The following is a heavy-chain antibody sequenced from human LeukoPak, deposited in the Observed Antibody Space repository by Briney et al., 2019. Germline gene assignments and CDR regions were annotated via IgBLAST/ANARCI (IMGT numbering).Heavy chain of an antibody. V-gene: IGHV4-59*08. Sequence: SETLSLTCTVSGGSISSYYWSWIRQPPGKGLEWIGYIYYSGSTNYNPSLKSRVTISVDTSKNQFSLKLSSVTAADTAVYYCARHSNYGSGSYYRYWVDPWGQGTLVTVSS. CDR2: IYYSGST. CDR1: GGSISSYY. CDR3: ARHSNYGSGSYYRYWVDP. D-gene: IGHD3-10*01. J-gene: IGHJ5*02.